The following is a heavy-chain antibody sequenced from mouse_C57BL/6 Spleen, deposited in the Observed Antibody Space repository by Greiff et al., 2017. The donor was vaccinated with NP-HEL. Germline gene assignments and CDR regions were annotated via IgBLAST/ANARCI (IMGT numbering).Heavy chain of an antibody. V-gene: IGHV5-17*01. J-gene: IGHJ2*01. CDR2: ISSGSSTI. CDR1: GFTFSDYG. Sequence: EVQGVESGGGLVKPGGSLKLSCAASGFTFSDYGMHWVRQAPEKGLEWVAYISSGSSTIYYADTVKGRFTISRDNAKNTLFLQMTSLRSEDTAMYYCANAAPPYSNLDYWGQGTTLTVSS. D-gene: IGHD2-5*01. CDR3: ANAAPPYSNLDY.